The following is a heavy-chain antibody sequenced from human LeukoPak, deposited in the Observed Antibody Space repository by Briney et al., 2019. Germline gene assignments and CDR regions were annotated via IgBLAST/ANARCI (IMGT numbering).Heavy chain of an antibody. Sequence: GGSLRLSCAASGFTFSNAWMSWVRQAPGKGLDWVGRIKSKTDGGTTDYAAPGKVRFTISRDDSKNTLYLQMNSLKTEDTAVYYCTTDPTVTTGFDYWGQGTLVTVSS. V-gene: IGHV3-15*01. CDR2: IKSKTDGGTT. CDR1: GFTFSNAW. CDR3: TTDPTVTTGFDY. D-gene: IGHD4-17*01. J-gene: IGHJ4*02.